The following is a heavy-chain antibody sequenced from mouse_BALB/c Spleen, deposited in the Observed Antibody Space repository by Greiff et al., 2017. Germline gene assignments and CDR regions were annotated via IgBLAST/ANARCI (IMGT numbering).Heavy chain of an antibody. V-gene: IGHV1-87*01. D-gene: IGHD1-1*01. CDR3: ATFTTVVNPYWYFDV. CDR1: GYTFTSYW. Sequence: VQLQQSGAELARPGASVKLSCKASGYTFTSYWMQWVKQRPGQGLEWIGAIYPGDGDTRYTQKFKGKATLTADKSSSTAYMQLSSLASEDSAVYYCATFTTVVNPYWYFDVWGAGTTVTVSS. J-gene: IGHJ1*01. CDR2: IYPGDGDT.